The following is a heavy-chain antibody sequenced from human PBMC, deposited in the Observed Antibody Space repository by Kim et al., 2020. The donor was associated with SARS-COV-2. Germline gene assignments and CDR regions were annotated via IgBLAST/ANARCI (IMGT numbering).Heavy chain of an antibody. D-gene: IGHD6-19*01. J-gene: IGHJ4*02. Sequence: DSVKGRFTISRDNSKNTLYLQMNSLRAEETAVYYCAKEGIAVAVGGFDYWGQGTLVTVSS. V-gene: IGHV3-23*01. CDR3: AKEGIAVAVGGFDY.